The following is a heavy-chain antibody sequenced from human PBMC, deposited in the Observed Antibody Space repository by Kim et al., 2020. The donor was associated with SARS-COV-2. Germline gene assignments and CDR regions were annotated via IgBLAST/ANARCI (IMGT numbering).Heavy chain of an antibody. J-gene: IGHJ4*01. V-gene: IGHV3-23*01. CDR2: ISGTGGTT. D-gene: IGHD3-22*01. CDR1: GFTFSGSA. Sequence: GGSLRLSCAASGFTFSGSAMSWVRQAPGKGLEWVAFISGTGGTTNYADSVKGRFTISRDNAKNTLYLLMNNLRAEDTAVYYCAKVRVVVVTNRSFDYWS. CDR3: AKVRVVVVTNRSFDY.